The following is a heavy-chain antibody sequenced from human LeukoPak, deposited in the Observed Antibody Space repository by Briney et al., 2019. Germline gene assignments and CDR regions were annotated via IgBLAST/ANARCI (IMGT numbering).Heavy chain of an antibody. D-gene: IGHD3-22*01. V-gene: IGHV1-2*02. Sequence: GASVKVSCKASGYTFTGYYMHWVRQAPGQGLEWMGWINPNSGCTNYAQKFQGRVTMTRDTSISTAYMELSRLRSDDTAVYYCARGCPVYCYDSSGYYYNYYYMDVWGKGTTVTVSS. J-gene: IGHJ6*03. CDR1: GYTFTGYY. CDR2: INPNSGCT. CDR3: ARGCPVYCYDSSGYYYNYYYMDV.